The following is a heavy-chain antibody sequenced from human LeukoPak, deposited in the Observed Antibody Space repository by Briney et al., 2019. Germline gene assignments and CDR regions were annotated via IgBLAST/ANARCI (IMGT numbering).Heavy chain of an antibody. CDR1: GGSISSGDYY. CDR3: ARVSSRWLQDYYFDY. V-gene: IGHV4-30-4*01. CDR2: IYYSGST. D-gene: IGHD5-24*01. J-gene: IGHJ4*02. Sequence: SQTLSLTCTVSGGSISSGDYYWSWIRQPPGKGLEWIGYIYYSGSTYYNPSLKSRVTIPVDTSKNQFSLKLSSVTAADTAVYYCARVSSRWLQDYYFDYWGQGTLVTVSS.